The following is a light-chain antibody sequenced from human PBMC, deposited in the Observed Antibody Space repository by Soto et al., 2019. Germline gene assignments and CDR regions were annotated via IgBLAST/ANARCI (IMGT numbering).Light chain of an antibody. CDR2: GAS. CDR3: HHLDDSPPWT. CDR1: QSVSSSY. V-gene: IGKV3-20*01. Sequence: DIVLTQSPGTLSLSPGERATLSCRASQSVSSSYLAWYQQKPGQAPRLLIYGASSRATGIPDRFSGSGSGTDFTLTISRLEPEDFAVYYCHHLDDSPPWTFGQGTKVEV. J-gene: IGKJ1*01.